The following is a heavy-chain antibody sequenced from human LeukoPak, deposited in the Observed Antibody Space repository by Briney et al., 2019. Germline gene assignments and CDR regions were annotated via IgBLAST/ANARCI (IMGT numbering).Heavy chain of an antibody. CDR3: ARHVRAARPEYFQH. CDR2: IYYSGST. J-gene: IGHJ1*01. V-gene: IGHV4-39*01. Sequence: SETLSLTCTVSGGSISSYYWGWIRPPPGKGLEWIGSIYYSGSTYYNPSLKSRVTISVDTSKNQFSLKLSSVTAADTAVYYCARHVRAARPEYFQHWGQGTLVTVSS. D-gene: IGHD6-6*01. CDR1: GGSISSYY.